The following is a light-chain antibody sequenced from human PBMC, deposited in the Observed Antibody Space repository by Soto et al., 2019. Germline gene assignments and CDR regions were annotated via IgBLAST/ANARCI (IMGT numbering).Light chain of an antibody. J-gene: IGKJ1*01. CDR1: QSISSW. Sequence: DLQMTQSPSTLSSSLGDRVTITCRASQSISSWLAWYQQKPGKAPKLLIYDASSLESGVPSRFSGSGSGTEFTLTIRSLQPDDFATYYCKQYNSYWTCGQGTKVDIK. V-gene: IGKV1-5*01. CDR3: KQYNSYWT. CDR2: DAS.